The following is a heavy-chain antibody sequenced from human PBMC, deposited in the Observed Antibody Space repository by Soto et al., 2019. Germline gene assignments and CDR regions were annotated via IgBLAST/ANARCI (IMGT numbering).Heavy chain of an antibody. CDR2: IYPGDSDT. Sequence: GESLKISCKGSGYSFTSYWIGWVRQMPGKGLELMGIIYPGDSDTRYSPSFQGQVTISADKSISTAYLQWSSLKASDTAMYYCARAKYCSGGSCYYYYGMDVWGQGTTVTVSS. CDR3: ARAKYCSGGSCYYYYGMDV. J-gene: IGHJ6*02. V-gene: IGHV5-51*01. D-gene: IGHD2-15*01. CDR1: GYSFTSYW.